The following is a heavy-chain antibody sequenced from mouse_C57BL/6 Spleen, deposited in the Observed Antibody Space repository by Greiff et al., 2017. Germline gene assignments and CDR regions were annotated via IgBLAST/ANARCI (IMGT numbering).Heavy chain of an antibody. CDR2: IYPGDGDT. CDR3: ARAGYYGRDAMDY. D-gene: IGHD1-1*01. V-gene: IGHV1-82*01. CDR1: GYAFSSSW. J-gene: IGHJ4*01. Sequence: QVQLQQSGPELVKPGASVKISCKASGYAFSSSWMNWVKQRPGKGLEWIGRIYPGDGDTNYNGKFKGKATLTAAKSSSTAYMQLSSLTSEDSAVYFCARAGYYGRDAMDYWGQGTSVTVSS.